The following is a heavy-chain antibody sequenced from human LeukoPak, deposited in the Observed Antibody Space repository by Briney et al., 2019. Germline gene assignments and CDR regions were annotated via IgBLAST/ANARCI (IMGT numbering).Heavy chain of an antibody. V-gene: IGHV4-39*07. Sequence: SETLSLTCTVSGDSISSSSSYWGWIRQPPGKGLEWIGSIYYSGSTYYNPSLKSRVTISVDTSKNQFSLRLSSVTAADTAVYYCARVSPRNYYYYMDVWGKGTTVTVSS. CDR1: GDSISSSSSY. CDR2: IYYSGST. D-gene: IGHD2/OR15-2a*01. J-gene: IGHJ6*03. CDR3: ARVSPRNYYYYMDV.